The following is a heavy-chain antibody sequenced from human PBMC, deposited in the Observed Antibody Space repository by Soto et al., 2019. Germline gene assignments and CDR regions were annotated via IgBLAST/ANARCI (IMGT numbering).Heavy chain of an antibody. CDR1: GGSISPYS. CDR2: VSHSGRT. D-gene: IGHD4-17*01. Sequence: QVHLVESGPGLVKPSETLSLTCTISGGSISPYSWTWIPKSPGKGLEWIGYVSHSGRTFYTPSLKCRLTMSVDTSRSQFSLRLESVSAADTAVYYCARLLGGYDDYGGWFAPWGQGTLVTVSS. J-gene: IGHJ5*02. CDR3: ARLLGGYDDYGGWFAP. V-gene: IGHV4-59*01.